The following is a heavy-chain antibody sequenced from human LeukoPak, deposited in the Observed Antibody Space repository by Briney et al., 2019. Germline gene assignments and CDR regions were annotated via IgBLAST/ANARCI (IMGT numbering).Heavy chain of an antibody. J-gene: IGHJ4*02. Sequence: SETLSLTCTVSGGSISSGGYYWSWIRQHPGKGLEWIGYIYYSGSTYYNPSLKSRVTISVDTSKNQFSLKLSSVTAADTAVYYCARGPSYSYEKDFDYWGQGTLVTVSS. V-gene: IGHV4-31*03. D-gene: IGHD5-18*01. CDR3: ARGPSYSYEKDFDY. CDR2: IYYSGST. CDR1: GGSISSGGYY.